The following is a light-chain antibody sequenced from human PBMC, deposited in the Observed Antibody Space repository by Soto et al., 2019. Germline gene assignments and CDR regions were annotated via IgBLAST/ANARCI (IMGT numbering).Light chain of an antibody. J-gene: IGKJ5*01. CDR3: QQYYSYPPIT. Sequence: DIQMTQSPSSVSASVGDRVTISCQASQGISRSLAWYQQKPGKAPKFLIYAASSLQSGVPSRFSGSGSGTDFTLTISCLQSEDFATYYCQQYYSYPPITFGQGTRLEIK. V-gene: IGKV1D-16*01. CDR2: AAS. CDR1: QGISRS.